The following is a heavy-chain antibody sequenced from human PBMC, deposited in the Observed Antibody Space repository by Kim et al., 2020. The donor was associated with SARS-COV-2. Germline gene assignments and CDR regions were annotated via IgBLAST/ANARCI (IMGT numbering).Heavy chain of an antibody. Sequence: ADSVKGQFTLSSDNAKNSLYLQMNSLRAEDTAVYYCARDTYYYGSGSYYNWGQGTLVTVSS. V-gene: IGHV3-11*04. J-gene: IGHJ4*02. CDR3: ARDTYYYGSGSYYN. D-gene: IGHD3-10*01.